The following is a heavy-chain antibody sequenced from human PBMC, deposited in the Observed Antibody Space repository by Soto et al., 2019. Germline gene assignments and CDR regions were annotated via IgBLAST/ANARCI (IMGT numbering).Heavy chain of an antibody. CDR3: ARHVRGVIGFYYYGMDV. J-gene: IGHJ6*02. Sequence: SETLSLTCTVSGGSISSSSYYWGWIRQPPGKGLEWIGSICYSGSTYYNPSLKSRVTISVDTSKNQFSLKLSSVTAADTAVYYCARHVRGVIGFYYYGMDVWGQGTTVTVSS. CDR2: ICYSGST. CDR1: GGSISSSSYY. V-gene: IGHV4-39*01. D-gene: IGHD2-21*01.